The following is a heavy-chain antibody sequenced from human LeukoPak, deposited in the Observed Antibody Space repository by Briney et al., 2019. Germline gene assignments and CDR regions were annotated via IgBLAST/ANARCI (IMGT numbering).Heavy chain of an antibody. D-gene: IGHD6-6*01. V-gene: IGHV3-48*01. CDR3: ARASVYSSSGSVDY. CDR2: ISSSSSTI. CDR1: GFTFSSYC. J-gene: IGHJ4*02. Sequence: PGGSLLLSCAASGFTFSSYCMIWVRQPPGKGLVGVANISSSSSTIYYADSVKGRFTISRDNAKNSLYLQMNSLRAEDTAVYYCARASVYSSSGSVDYWGQGTLVTVSS.